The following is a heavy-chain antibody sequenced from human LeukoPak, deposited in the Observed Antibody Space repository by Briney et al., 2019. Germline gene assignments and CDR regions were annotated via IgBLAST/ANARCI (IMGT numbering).Heavy chain of an antibody. CDR3: ARGAFGGTTYYMDV. CDR2: INPNSGGT. CDR1: GYTFTGYY. D-gene: IGHD1-7*01. V-gene: IGHV1-2*06. Sequence: GASVKVSCKASGYTFTGYYMHWVRQAPGQGLEWMGRINPNSGGTNYAQKFQGRVTMTRDTSISTAYMELRRLRSDDTAVYYCARGAFGGTTYYMDVWGKGTTVTVSS. J-gene: IGHJ6*03.